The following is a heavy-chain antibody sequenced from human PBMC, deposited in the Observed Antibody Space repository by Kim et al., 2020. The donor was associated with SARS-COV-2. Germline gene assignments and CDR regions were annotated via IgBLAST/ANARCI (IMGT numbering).Heavy chain of an antibody. D-gene: IGHD5-18*01. CDR1: GGSISSSSYY. J-gene: IGHJ4*02. Sequence: SETLSLTCTVSGGSISSSSYYWGWIRQPPGKGLEWIGSIYYSGSTYYNPSLKSRVTISVDTSKNQFSLKLSSVTAADTAVYYCARSTWIQLGFPYYFDYWGQGTLVTVSS. V-gene: IGHV4-39*01. CDR3: ARSTWIQLGFPYYFDY. CDR2: IYYSGST.